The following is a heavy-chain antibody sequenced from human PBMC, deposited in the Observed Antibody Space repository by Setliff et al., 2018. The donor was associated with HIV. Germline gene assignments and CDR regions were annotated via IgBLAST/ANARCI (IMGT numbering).Heavy chain of an antibody. J-gene: IGHJ4*02. Sequence: SVKVSCKASGGTFSNYGMSWVRQAPGQGLEWMGGIIPISGTANYAQKFQGRVTITTDESTSTAYMELSGLRSEDTAVYYCARDRMGGYFTFDYWGQGILVTVSS. CDR2: IIPISGTA. CDR1: GGTFSNYG. D-gene: IGHD3-3*01. V-gene: IGHV1-69*05. CDR3: ARDRMGGYFTFDY.